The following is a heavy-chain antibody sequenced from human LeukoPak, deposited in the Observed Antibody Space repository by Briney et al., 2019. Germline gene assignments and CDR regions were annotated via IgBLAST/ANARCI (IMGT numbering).Heavy chain of an antibody. V-gene: IGHV1-2*02. CDR2: INPNSGGT. D-gene: IGHD5-12*01. J-gene: IGHJ3*02. Sequence: GASVKVSCKASGGTFSSYAISWVRQAPGQGLEWMGWINPNSGGTNYAQKFQGRVTMTRDTSISTAYMELSRLRSDDTAVYYCARGDGYDHDAFDIWGQGTMVTVSS. CDR3: ARGDGYDHDAFDI. CDR1: GGTFSSYA.